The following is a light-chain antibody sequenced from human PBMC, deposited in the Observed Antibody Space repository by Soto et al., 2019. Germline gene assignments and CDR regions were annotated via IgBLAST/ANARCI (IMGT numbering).Light chain of an antibody. CDR1: QSVSSSY. CDR2: GAS. CDR3: QQYGSSPPIT. Sequence: EIVLTQSPGTLSLSPGERATLSCRASQSVSSSYLAWYQRKPGQAPRLLIYGASSRATGIPDRFSGSGSGTDFTITISRLEPEDFAVYYCQQYGSSPPITFGQGTRLEIK. J-gene: IGKJ5*01. V-gene: IGKV3-20*01.